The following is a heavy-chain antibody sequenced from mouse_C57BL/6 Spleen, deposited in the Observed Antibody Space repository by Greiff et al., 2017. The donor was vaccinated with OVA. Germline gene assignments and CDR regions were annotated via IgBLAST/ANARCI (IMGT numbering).Heavy chain of an antibody. D-gene: IGHD1-1*01. V-gene: IGHV1-64*01. CDR3: ARGGIGVVAPYFDV. Sequence: QVQLQQPGAELVKPGASVKLSCKASGYTFTSYWMHWVKQRPGQGLEWIGMIHPNSGSTNYNEKFKSKATLTVDNSSSTAYMQLSSLTSEDSAVYYCARGGIGVVAPYFDVWGTGTTVTVSS. CDR2: IHPNSGST. CDR1: GYTFTSYW. J-gene: IGHJ1*03.